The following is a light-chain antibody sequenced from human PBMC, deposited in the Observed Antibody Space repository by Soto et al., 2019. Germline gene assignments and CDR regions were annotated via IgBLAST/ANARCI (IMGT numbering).Light chain of an antibody. V-gene: IGLV2-8*01. CDR3: SSYAGSNQGV. CDR1: SSDVGGYNY. Sequence: QSVLTQPPSASGSPGQSVTISCTGTSSDVGGYNYVSWYQQHPGKAPKLMIYEVSKRPSGVPDRFSGSKSGNTASLTVSGLQAEEEADYYCSSYAGSNQGVFGGGTKLTVL. J-gene: IGLJ2*01. CDR2: EVS.